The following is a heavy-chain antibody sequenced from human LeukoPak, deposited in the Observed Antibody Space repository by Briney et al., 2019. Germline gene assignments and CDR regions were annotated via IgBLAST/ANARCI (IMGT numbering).Heavy chain of an antibody. Sequence: SETLSLTCTVSGGSINNYYWSWIRQPAGKGLEWIGRIYTSGSTNYNPSLKSRVTMSVDTSKNQFSLKLTSVTAADTAVYYCARVSCRGSCLDMDVWGKGTTVTVSS. V-gene: IGHV4-4*07. CDR2: IYTSGST. CDR3: ARVSCRGSCLDMDV. CDR1: GGSINNYY. D-gene: IGHD2-15*01. J-gene: IGHJ6*03.